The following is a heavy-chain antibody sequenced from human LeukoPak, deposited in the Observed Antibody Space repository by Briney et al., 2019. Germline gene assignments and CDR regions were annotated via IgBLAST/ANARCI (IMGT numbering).Heavy chain of an antibody. CDR1: GFSFSSYA. Sequence: GGSLRLSCAASGFSFSSYAMSWVRQAPGKGLEWVSAISGSGGSPYYADSVRGRFTISRGNSKNTLYLQMNSLRADDTAVYFCAKGGQAQNWGQGTLVTVSS. J-gene: IGHJ4*02. D-gene: IGHD2-15*01. CDR3: AKGGQAQN. V-gene: IGHV3-23*01. CDR2: ISGSGGSP.